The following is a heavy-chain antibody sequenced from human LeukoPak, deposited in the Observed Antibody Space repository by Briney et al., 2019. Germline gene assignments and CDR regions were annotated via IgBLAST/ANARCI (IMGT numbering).Heavy chain of an antibody. CDR1: GGSISSSSYY. J-gene: IGHJ4*02. CDR3: ARDLLGEDSSGYYPHFDY. D-gene: IGHD3-22*01. CDR2: IYYSGST. Sequence: SETLSLTCTVSGGSISSSSYYWGWIRQPPGKGLEWIGSIYYSGSTYYNPSLKSRVTISVDTSKNQFSLKLSSVTAADTAVYYCARDLLGEDSSGYYPHFDYWGQGTLVTVSS. V-gene: IGHV4-39*07.